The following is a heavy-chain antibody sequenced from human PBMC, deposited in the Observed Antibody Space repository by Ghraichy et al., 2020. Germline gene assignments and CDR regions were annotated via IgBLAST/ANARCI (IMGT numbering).Heavy chain of an antibody. CDR2: IWYDGGYK. CDR1: GFTFSRYT. J-gene: IGHJ4*02. D-gene: IGHD1-1*01. V-gene: IGHV3-33*01. CDR3: ARDYDSGRAKVYHSFDF. Sequence: GGSLRLSCAASGFTFSRYTMHWIHQAPGKGLEWVAAIWYDGGYKHYGDSVEGRFTISRDDSKNTLFLQMNSLRAEDTAIYYCARDYDSGRAKVYHSFDFWGQGTLVTVSS.